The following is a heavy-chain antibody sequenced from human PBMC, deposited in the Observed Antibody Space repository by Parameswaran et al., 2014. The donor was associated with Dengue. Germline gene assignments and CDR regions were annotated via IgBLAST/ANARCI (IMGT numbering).Heavy chain of an antibody. D-gene: IGHD1-26*01. V-gene: IGHV3-9*01. CDR1: GFTFDDYA. J-gene: IGHJ6*02. CDR3: AKTRGTYYYYYYYAMDV. Sequence: GGSLRLSCAASGFTFDDYAMHWVRQPPGKGLEWVSGISWHSGSIGYADSVKGRFTISRDNAKNSLYLQMNSLRAEDTALYYCAKTRGTYYYYYYYAMDVWGQGTTVTVSS. CDR2: ISWHSGSI.